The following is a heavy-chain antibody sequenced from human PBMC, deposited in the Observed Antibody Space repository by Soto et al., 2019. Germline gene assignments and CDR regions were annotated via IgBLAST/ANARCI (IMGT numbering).Heavy chain of an antibody. CDR2: IYWDDDK. J-gene: IGHJ4*02. D-gene: IGHD1-1*01. Sequence: QITLEESGPARVKPTQTLTLTCTFSGFSLSTGGVGVGWIRQPPGKALERLALIYWDDDKRYSPSLRSRLTVTKDTSSNQVVLTMTNMDPVDTATYYCAHRAVLQGNWNGGYFDFWGQGALVTVSS. CDR3: AHRAVLQGNWNGGYFDF. V-gene: IGHV2-5*02. CDR1: GFSLSTGGVG.